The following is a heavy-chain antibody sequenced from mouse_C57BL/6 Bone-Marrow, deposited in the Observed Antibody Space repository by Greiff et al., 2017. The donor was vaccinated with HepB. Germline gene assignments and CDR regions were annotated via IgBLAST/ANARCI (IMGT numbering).Heavy chain of an antibody. CDR3: ARGYGDGLLYWYFDV. CDR1: GFTFSDYG. V-gene: IGHV5-17*01. CDR2: ISSGSSTI. J-gene: IGHJ1*03. Sequence: EVMLVESGGGLVKPGGSLKLSCAASGFTFSDYGMHWVRQAPEKGLEWVAYISSGSSTIYYADTVKGRFTISRDNAKNTLFLQMTSLRSEDTAMYYCARGYGDGLLYWYFDVWGTGTTVTVSS. D-gene: IGHD1-1*01.